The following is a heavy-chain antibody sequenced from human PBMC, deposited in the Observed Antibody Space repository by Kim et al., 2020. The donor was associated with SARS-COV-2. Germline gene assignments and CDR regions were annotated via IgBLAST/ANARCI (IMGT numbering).Heavy chain of an antibody. Sequence: SETLSLTCTVSGGSVSSGSYYWSWIRQPPGKGLEWIGYIYYSGSTNYNPSLKSRVTISVDTSKNQFSLKLSSVTAADTAVYYCARDQGWLGGLLEDYYYYGMDVGGEGTTVTVP. J-gene: IGHJ6*02. CDR2: IYYSGST. V-gene: IGHV4-61*01. D-gene: IGHD3-10*01. CDR3: ARDQGWLGGLLEDYYYYGMDV. CDR1: GGSVSSGSYY.